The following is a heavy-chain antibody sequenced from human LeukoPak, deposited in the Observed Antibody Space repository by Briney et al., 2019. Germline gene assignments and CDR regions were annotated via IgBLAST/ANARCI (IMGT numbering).Heavy chain of an antibody. Sequence: SSETLSLTCTVSGGSISSYYWSWIRQPPGKGLEYIGYIHFSGSTNYNPSLRSRVTISRDTSKNQFSLKLTSVPAADTAVYYCARGYCSGGSCPNFDYWGQGTLVTVSS. D-gene: IGHD2-15*01. CDR2: IHFSGST. CDR1: GGSISSYY. J-gene: IGHJ4*02. V-gene: IGHV4-59*01. CDR3: ARGYCSGGSCPNFDY.